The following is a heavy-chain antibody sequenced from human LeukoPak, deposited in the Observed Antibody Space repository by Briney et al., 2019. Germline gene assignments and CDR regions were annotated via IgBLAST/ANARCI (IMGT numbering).Heavy chain of an antibody. CDR2: IYHSGST. CDR3: VRQSRDGYNHYFDY. V-gene: IGHV4-59*08. J-gene: IGHJ4*02. D-gene: IGHD5-24*01. CDR1: GGXVSSYY. Sequence: PSETLSLTCTVSGGXVSSYYCSWIRQPPGQGLEWIGYIYHSGSTYYNPSLKSRVTISLETSKNQLSLRLSSVTAADTAVYYCVRQSRDGYNHYFDYWGQGTLVTVSS.